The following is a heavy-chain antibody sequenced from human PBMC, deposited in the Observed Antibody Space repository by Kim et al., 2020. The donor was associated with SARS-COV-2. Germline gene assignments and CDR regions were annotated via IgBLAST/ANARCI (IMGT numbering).Heavy chain of an antibody. D-gene: IGHD2-15*01. CDR1: GFTFSSYA. CDR3: ARALASIGYCSGGSCYPIVS. J-gene: IGHJ4*02. V-gene: IGHV3-30-3*01. Sequence: GGSLRLSCAASGFTFSSYAMHWVRQAPGKGLEWVAVISYDGSNKYYADSVKGRFTISRDNSKNTLYLQMNSLRAEDTAVYYCARALASIGYCSGGSCYPIVSWGQGTLVTVSS. CDR2: ISYDGSNK.